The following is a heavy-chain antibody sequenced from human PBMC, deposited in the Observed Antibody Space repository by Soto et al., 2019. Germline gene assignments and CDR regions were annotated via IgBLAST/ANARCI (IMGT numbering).Heavy chain of an antibody. D-gene: IGHD2-21*02. CDR1: VFTLRNYE. Sequence: GGSLRLSCAASVFTLRNYEMNWVRQAPGKGLEWISKISGSNNNIYYADSVRGRFTISRDNAKNSLYLQMNSLRAEDTAIYYCASERLCGADCYFFDNWGQGTQVTVSS. CDR3: ASERLCGADCYFFDN. V-gene: IGHV3-48*03. CDR2: ISGSNNNI. J-gene: IGHJ4*02.